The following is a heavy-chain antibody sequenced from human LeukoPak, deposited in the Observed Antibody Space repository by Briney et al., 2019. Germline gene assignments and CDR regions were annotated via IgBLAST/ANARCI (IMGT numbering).Heavy chain of an antibody. D-gene: IGHD2-2*01. CDR1: GGSISSYY. J-gene: IGHJ4*02. CDR2: INHSGST. V-gene: IGHV4-34*01. Sequence: PSETLSLTCTVSGGSISSYYWSWIRQPPGKGLEWIGEINHSGSTNYNPSLKSRVTISVDTSKNQFSLKLSSVTAADTAVYYCARFGYCSSTSCYSFDYWGQGTLVTVSS. CDR3: ARFGYCSSTSCYSFDY.